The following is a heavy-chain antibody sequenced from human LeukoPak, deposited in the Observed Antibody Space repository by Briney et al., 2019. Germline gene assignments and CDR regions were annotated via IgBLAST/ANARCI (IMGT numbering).Heavy chain of an antibody. J-gene: IGHJ4*02. CDR2: MYTSGST. Sequence: PSETLSLTCTVSGGSISSGSYYWSWIRQPAGKGLEWIGRMYTSGSTNYNPSLKSRVTISVDTSKNQFSLKLSSVTAADTAVYYCARLAFWSGYYSPFDYWGQGTLVTVSS. D-gene: IGHD3-3*01. CDR1: GGSISSGSYY. V-gene: IGHV4-61*02. CDR3: ARLAFWSGYYSPFDY.